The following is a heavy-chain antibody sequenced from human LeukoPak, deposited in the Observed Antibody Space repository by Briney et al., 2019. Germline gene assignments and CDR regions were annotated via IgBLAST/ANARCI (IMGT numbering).Heavy chain of an antibody. D-gene: IGHD6-13*01. CDR1: GFTFSSYA. CDR3: ASRLSTSSSWYYYYGMDV. V-gene: IGHV3-23*01. Sequence: PGGSLRLSCAASGFTFSSYAMSWVHQAPGKGLEWVSAISGSGGSTYYADSVKGRFTISRDNSKNTLYLQMNSLRAEDTAVYYCASRLSTSSSWYYYYGMDVWGQGTTVTVSS. CDR2: ISGSGGST. J-gene: IGHJ6*02.